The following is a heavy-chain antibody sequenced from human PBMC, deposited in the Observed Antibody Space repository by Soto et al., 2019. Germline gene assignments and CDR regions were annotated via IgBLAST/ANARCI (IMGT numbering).Heavy chain of an antibody. V-gene: IGHV1-8*02. CDR1: GYTFINFD. CDR2: MNPGSGQT. CDR3: ARMASAGTLNWFDP. D-gene: IGHD6-13*01. Sequence: QVQLVQSGDEVKEPGASVRVSCEASGYTFINFDISWVRQAAGQGLEWLGWMNPGSGQTGYASKFQGRVAMTRDAATGTSPLELSSLTSDDTAVYYCARMASAGTLNWFDPWGQGTLVTVSS. J-gene: IGHJ5*02.